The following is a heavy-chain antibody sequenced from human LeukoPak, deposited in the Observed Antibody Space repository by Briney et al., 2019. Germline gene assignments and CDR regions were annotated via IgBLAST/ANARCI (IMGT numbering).Heavy chain of an antibody. V-gene: IGHV3-21*01. CDR3: AKDTRPYLGYYYYMDV. D-gene: IGHD3-16*01. J-gene: IGHJ6*03. CDR2: ISSSSSYI. Sequence: GGSLRLSCAASGFTFSSYSMNWVRQAPGKGLEWVSSISSSSSYIYYADSVKGRFTISRDNSKNTLYLQMNSLRAEDTAVYYCAKDTRPYLGYYYYMDVWGKGTTVTISS. CDR1: GFTFSSYS.